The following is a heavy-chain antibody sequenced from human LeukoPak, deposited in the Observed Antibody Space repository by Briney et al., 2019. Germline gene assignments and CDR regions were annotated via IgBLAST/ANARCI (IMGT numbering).Heavy chain of an antibody. CDR2: IKQDGSEK. D-gene: IGHD3-10*01. Sequence: TGGSLRLFCAASGFTFSSYWMSWVRQAPGKGLEWVANIKQDGSEKYYVDSVKGRFTISRDNAKNSLYLQMNSLRAEDTAVYYCARARGYYGSGTFDYWGQGTLVTVSS. J-gene: IGHJ4*02. CDR3: ARARGYYGSGTFDY. CDR1: GFTFSSYW. V-gene: IGHV3-7*01.